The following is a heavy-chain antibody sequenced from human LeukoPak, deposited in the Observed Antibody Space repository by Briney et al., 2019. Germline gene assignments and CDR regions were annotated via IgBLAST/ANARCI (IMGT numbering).Heavy chain of an antibody. D-gene: IGHD3-10*01. CDR3: ARPPGVVRGVILDY. V-gene: IGHV3-21*01. J-gene: IGHJ4*02. Sequence: GGSLRLSCAASGFTFSSYSMNWVRQAPGKGLEWVSSISSSSSYIYYADSVKGRFTISRDNAKNSLYLQMNSLRAEDTAVYYCARPPGVVRGVILDYWGQGTLVTVSP. CDR1: GFTFSSYS. CDR2: ISSSSSYI.